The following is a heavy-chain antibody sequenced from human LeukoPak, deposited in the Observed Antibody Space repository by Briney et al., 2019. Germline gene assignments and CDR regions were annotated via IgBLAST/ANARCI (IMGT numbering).Heavy chain of an antibody. CDR1: GGSISSSSYY. Sequence: SETLSLTCTVSGGSISSSSYYWGWIRQPPGKGLEWIGYIYYSGSTNYNPSLKSRVTISVDTSKNQFSLKLSSVTAADTAVYYCARAYFTMGNWNFEPWGQGTLVTVSS. CDR2: IYYSGST. CDR3: ARAYFTMGNWNFEP. J-gene: IGHJ5*02. D-gene: IGHD1-7*01. V-gene: IGHV4-61*05.